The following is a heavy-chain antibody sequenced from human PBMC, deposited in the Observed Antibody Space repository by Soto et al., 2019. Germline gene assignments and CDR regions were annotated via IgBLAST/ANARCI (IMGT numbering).Heavy chain of an antibody. CDR2: ISYDGRTI. Sequence: EVQLAESGGGLVQPGDSLRLSCVVSGFSLSSYWMHWVRQAPGKGLVWVSRISYDGRTINYADSVKGRFTISRDTAKNTLYLQMNSLRDEETAVYYCTRVIVGSAGLFDHWGQGSLVTVSS. J-gene: IGHJ4*02. CDR3: TRVIVGSAGLFDH. V-gene: IGHV3-74*01. CDR1: GFSLSSYW. D-gene: IGHD1-26*01.